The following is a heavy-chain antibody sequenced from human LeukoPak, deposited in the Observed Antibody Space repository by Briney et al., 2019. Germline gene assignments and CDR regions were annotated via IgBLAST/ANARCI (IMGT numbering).Heavy chain of an antibody. CDR3: GSGWYRLDY. CDR1: GFTFSSYG. Sequence: GGSLRLSCAASGFTFSSYGMHWVRQAPGKGPEWVAVISYDGSNKYYADSVKGRFTISRDNSKNTLYLQMNSLRAEDTAVYYCGSGWYRLDYWGQGTLVTVSS. D-gene: IGHD6-19*01. V-gene: IGHV3-30*03. J-gene: IGHJ4*02. CDR2: ISYDGSNK.